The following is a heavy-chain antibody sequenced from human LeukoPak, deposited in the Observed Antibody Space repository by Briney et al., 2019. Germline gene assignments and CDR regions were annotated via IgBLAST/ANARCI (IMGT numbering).Heavy chain of an antibody. CDR3: AADLQTSSSWYVAVAGTGY. Sequence: SVKVSCKASGYTFTSYGISWVRQAPGQRLEWIGWIVVGSGNTNYAQKFQERVTITRDMSTSTAYMELSSLRSEDTAVYYCAADLQTSSSWYVAVAGTGYWGQGTLVTVSS. V-gene: IGHV1-58*02. CDR1: GYTFTSYG. D-gene: IGHD6-19*01. CDR2: IVVGSGNT. J-gene: IGHJ4*02.